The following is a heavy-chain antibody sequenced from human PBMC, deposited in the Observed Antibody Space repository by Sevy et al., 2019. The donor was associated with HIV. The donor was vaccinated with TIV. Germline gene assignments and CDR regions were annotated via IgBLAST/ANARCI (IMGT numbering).Heavy chain of an antibody. D-gene: IGHD3-22*01. J-gene: IGHJ4*02. CDR3: ARGGDFNDRSAKRDFDY. Sequence: GGSLRLSCAASRFTFSNYGMHWVRQAPGKGLEWVAVIWNDGSNKYYADSVKGRFTISRDNSKNTLYLQMNSLRVGDTAVYFCARGGDFNDRSAKRDFDYWGQGTLVTVSS. CDR1: RFTFSNYG. CDR2: IWNDGSNK. V-gene: IGHV3-33*01.